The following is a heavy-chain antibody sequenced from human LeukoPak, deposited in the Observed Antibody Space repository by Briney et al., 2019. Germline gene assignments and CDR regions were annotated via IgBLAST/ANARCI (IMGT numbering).Heavy chain of an antibody. CDR3: ARDIAARYFDY. V-gene: IGHV3-33*01. D-gene: IGHD6-6*01. Sequence: PGRSLRLSCAASGFTFSSYGMHWVRQAPGKGLEWVAVIWYDGSNKYNADSVKGRFTISRDNSKNTLYLQMNSLRAEDTAVYYCARDIAARYFDYWGQGTLVTVSS. CDR2: IWYDGSNK. CDR1: GFTFSSYG. J-gene: IGHJ4*02.